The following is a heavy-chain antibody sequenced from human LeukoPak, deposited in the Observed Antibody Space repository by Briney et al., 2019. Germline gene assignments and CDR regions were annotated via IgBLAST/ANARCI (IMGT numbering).Heavy chain of an antibody. CDR2: IIPILGTA. Sequence: SVKVSCKASGGTFSSYAISWVRQAPGQGLEWMGRIIPILGTANYAQKFQGRVTITADKSTSTAYMELSSLRSEDTAVYYCARDRRYCSSTSCPPHGMDVWGQGTTVTVSS. CDR3: ARDRRYCSSTSCPPHGMDV. D-gene: IGHD2-2*01. V-gene: IGHV1-69*04. J-gene: IGHJ6*02. CDR1: GGTFSSYA.